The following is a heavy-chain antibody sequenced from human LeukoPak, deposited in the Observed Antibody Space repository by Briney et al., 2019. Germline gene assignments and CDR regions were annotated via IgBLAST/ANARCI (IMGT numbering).Heavy chain of an antibody. V-gene: IGHV3-33*01. CDR2: IWDDGSNK. J-gene: IGHJ4*02. CDR1: GFTFSSYG. D-gene: IGHD6-13*01. Sequence: LRLSCAASGFTFSSYGMHWVRQAAGKGLEWVAVIWDDGSNKYYTASVKGRFTISRDNSKNTLYLQLNSLRAEDTAVYCCARGGSSSWYVPFDYWGRGTLVTVSS. CDR3: ARGGSSSWYVPFDY.